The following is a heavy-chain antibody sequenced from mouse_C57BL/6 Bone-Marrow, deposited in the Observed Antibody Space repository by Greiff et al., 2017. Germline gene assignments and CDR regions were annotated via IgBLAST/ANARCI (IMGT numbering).Heavy chain of an antibody. V-gene: IGHV5-17*01. CDR2: ISSGSSTI. CDR1: GFTFSDYG. Sequence: EVQRVQSGGGLVKPGASLKFSCAASGFTFSDYGMHWVRQAPEKGLEWVAYISSGSSTIYYAHTVKGRVTISGDNAKNTLFLQMTSLTSEDTAMYYCARDRLRRGSAMDYWGQGTSVTVSS. CDR3: ARDRLRRGSAMDY. J-gene: IGHJ4*01. D-gene: IGHD2-2*01.